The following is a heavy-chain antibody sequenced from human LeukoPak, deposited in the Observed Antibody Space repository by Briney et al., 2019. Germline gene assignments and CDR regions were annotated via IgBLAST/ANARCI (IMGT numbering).Heavy chain of an antibody. Sequence: PGGSLRLSCAASGFTFSSYSMNWVRQAPGKGLEWVSYISSSGSTIYYADSVKGRFTISRDNAKNSLYLQMNSLRAEDTAVYYCARYHWTGGDYFDYWAQGTLVSVSS. V-gene: IGHV3-48*04. J-gene: IGHJ4*02. CDR1: GFTFSSYS. CDR3: ARYHWTGGDYFDY. CDR2: ISSSGSTI. D-gene: IGHD3/OR15-3a*01.